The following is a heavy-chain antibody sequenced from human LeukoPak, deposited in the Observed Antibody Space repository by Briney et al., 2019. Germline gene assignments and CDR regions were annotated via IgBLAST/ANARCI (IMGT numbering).Heavy chain of an antibody. CDR3: AKLYTAMATRDY. D-gene: IGHD5-18*01. Sequence: GGSLRLSCAASGFTFTNFAMHWVRQAPGKGLEWVAVISNDERNKYYADSVKGRFTISRDNSKNTLYLQMNSLRAEDTAVYYCAKLYTAMATRDYWGQGTLVTVSS. CDR1: GFTFTNFA. CDR2: ISNDERNK. J-gene: IGHJ4*02. V-gene: IGHV3-30-3*02.